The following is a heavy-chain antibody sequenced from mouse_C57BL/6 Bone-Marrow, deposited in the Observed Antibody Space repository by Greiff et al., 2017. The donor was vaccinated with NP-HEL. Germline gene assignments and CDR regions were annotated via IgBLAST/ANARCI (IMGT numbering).Heavy chain of an antibody. Sequence: VQLQQSGPELVKPGASVKISCKASGYAFSSYWMNWVKQRPGKGLEWIGRIYPGDGDTNYNGKFKGKATLTADKSSSTAYMQLSSLTSEDSAVYFCARDGDSTVEFDYWGQGTTLTVSS. V-gene: IGHV1-82*01. J-gene: IGHJ2*01. CDR3: ARDGDSTVEFDY. D-gene: IGHD1-1*01. CDR2: IYPGDGDT. CDR1: GYAFSSYW.